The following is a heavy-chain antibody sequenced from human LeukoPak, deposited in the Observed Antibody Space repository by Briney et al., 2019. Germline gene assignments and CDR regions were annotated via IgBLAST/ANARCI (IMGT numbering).Heavy chain of an antibody. Sequence: GGSLRLSCAASGFTFSDFYMTWIRQAPGKGLELLSYISGRAHDVNYIDSVRGRFTISRDNAKNSLYLHMNSLTVEGTAVYYCSRDPRHNDYWGQGTLVTVSS. CDR2: ISGRAHDV. CDR3: SRDPRHNDY. J-gene: IGHJ4*02. CDR1: GFTFSDFY. V-gene: IGHV3-11*01.